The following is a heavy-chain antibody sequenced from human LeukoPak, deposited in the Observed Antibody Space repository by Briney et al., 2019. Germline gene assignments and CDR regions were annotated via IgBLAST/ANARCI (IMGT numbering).Heavy chain of an antibody. CDR2: VGIDSGNT. D-gene: IGHD5-24*01. J-gene: IGHJ4*02. Sequence: GGSLRLSCAASGFPFSDYSMNWVRQVPGKGLEWISYVGIDSGNTYHADSVKGRFTISADKAKNSLVLQMNSLRVEDTAVYYCARDYKYAFDNWGQGTLVTVSS. CDR1: GFPFSDYS. CDR3: ARDYKYAFDN. V-gene: IGHV3-48*01.